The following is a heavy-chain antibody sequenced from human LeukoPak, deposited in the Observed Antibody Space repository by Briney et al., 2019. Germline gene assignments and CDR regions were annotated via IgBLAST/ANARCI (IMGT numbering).Heavy chain of an antibody. Sequence: GASVKVSCKASGYTFTGYYMHWVRQAPGQGLEWMGWINPNSGGTNYAQKFQGRVTMTRDTSISTAYMELSRLRSDDTAVYYCAADRYYYDSSGYYENWGQGTLVTVSS. J-gene: IGHJ4*02. CDR3: AADRYYYDSSGYYEN. CDR1: GYTFTGYY. V-gene: IGHV1-2*02. CDR2: INPNSGGT. D-gene: IGHD3-22*01.